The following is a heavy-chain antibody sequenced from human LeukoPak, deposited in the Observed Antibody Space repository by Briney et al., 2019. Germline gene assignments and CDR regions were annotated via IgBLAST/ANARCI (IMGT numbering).Heavy chain of an antibody. CDR3: ARTYYYDSSGYYLYFDY. J-gene: IGHJ4*02. CDR1: GGSISSSSYY. Sequence: SETLSLTCTVSGGSISSSSYYWGWIRQPPGKGLEWIGSIYYSGSTYYNPSLKSRVTISVDTSKNQFSLKLSSVTAADTAVYYCARTYYYDSSGYYLYFDYWGQGTLVTVSS. CDR2: IYYSGST. D-gene: IGHD3-22*01. V-gene: IGHV4-39*07.